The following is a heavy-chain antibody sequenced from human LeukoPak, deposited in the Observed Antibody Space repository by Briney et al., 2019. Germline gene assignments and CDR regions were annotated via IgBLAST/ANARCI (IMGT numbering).Heavy chain of an antibody. CDR2: IYYSGST. CDR3: AREDTAMVFDY. V-gene: IGHV4-30-4*07. D-gene: IGHD5-18*01. CDR1: GGSISSGGYS. Sequence: SETLSLTCAVSGGSISSGGYSWSWIRQPPGKGLEWIGYIYYSGSTYYNPSLKSRVTISVDTSKNQFSLKLSSVTAADTAVYYCAREDTAMVFDYWGQGTLVTVSS. J-gene: IGHJ4*02.